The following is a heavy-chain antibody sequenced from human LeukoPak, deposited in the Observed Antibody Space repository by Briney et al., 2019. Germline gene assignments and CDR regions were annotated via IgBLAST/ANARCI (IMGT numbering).Heavy chain of an antibody. D-gene: IGHD3-10*01. CDR2: IYFSGST. J-gene: IGHJ4*02. CDR3: AGGNYYGSGSYYTGRRDH. CDR1: GGSISSSSYY. Sequence: SETLSLTCTVSGGSISSSSYYWGWIRQPPGKGLEWIGSIYFSGSTYYNPSLKSRVTISVDTSKNQFSLKLSSVTAADTAVYYCAGGNYYGSGSYYTGRRDHWGQGTLVTVSS. V-gene: IGHV4-39*01.